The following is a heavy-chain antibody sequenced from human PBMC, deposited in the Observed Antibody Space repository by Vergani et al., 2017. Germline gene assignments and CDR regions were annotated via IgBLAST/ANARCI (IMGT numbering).Heavy chain of an antibody. D-gene: IGHD2-8*02. J-gene: IGHJ5*01. V-gene: IGHV3-74*03. CDR3: VRTEYCTGIACNTRFDS. CDR1: GFSFNTYW. Sequence: EVQLVESGGGSVQSGGSLRLSCVASGFSFNTYWMHWVRQVPGKGLRWVARIDEYGNRATYGDLVTGRFTISRDNAKNTVFLQINNLRADDAGVYYCVRTEYCTGIACNTRFDSWGQGALVTVSS. CDR2: IDEYGNRA.